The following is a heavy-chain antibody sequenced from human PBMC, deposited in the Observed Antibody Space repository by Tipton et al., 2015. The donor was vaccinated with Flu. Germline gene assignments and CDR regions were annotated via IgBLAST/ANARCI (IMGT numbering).Heavy chain of an antibody. D-gene: IGHD2-8*02. V-gene: IGHV3-7*01. CDR3: ARDRTWWDSFKVGIDAFDI. CDR1: GFTFSSYW. J-gene: IGHJ3*02. CDR2: INEYGSEK. Sequence: SLRLSCAASGFTFSSYWMTWVRQAPGKRLEWVADINEYGSEKYYVDSVKGRFTISRDNANKALYLQMNSLRVEDTAVYYCARDRTWWDSFKVGIDAFDIWGQGTMVTVPS.